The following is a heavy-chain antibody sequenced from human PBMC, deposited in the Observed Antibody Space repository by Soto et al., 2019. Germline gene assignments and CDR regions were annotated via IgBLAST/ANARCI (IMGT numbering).Heavy chain of an antibody. Sequence: GGSLRLSCAASGFTFSSYGMHWVRQAPGKGLEWVAVIWYDGSNKYYADSVKGRFTISRDNSKNTLYLQMNSLRAEDTAVYYCAREGLGVVVVPAAIQGGYYYGMDVWGQGTTVTVSS. CDR1: GFTFSSYG. V-gene: IGHV3-33*01. CDR3: AREGLGVVVVPAAIQGGYYYGMDV. J-gene: IGHJ6*02. CDR2: IWYDGSNK. D-gene: IGHD2-2*02.